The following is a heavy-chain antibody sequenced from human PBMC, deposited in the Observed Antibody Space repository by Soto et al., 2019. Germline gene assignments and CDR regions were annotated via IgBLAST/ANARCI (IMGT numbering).Heavy chain of an antibody. D-gene: IGHD3-22*01. V-gene: IGHV1-46*03. CDR1: GYTFTSYY. J-gene: IGHJ4*02. Sequence: QVQLVQSGAEVKKPGASVKVSCKASGYTFTSYYMHWVRQAPGQGLEWMGIINPSGGSTSYAQKFQGRDTXXRXTXKSTVYMELSSLRSEDTAVYYCARVGSYDSRDEFDYWGQGTLVTVSS. CDR2: INPSGGST. CDR3: ARVGSYDSRDEFDY.